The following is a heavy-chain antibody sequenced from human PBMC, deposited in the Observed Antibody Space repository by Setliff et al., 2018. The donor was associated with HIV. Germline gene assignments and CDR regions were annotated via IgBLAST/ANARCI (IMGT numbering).Heavy chain of an antibody. Sequence: PGGSLRLSCAASGFTFSDYYMTWIRQAPGKGLEWVSHISSSGSTIYYADSVKGRFTISRDNAKNSLSLQMNSLRAEDTAVYYCAREGTVRYGYYYYMDVWGKGTTVTVSS. J-gene: IGHJ6*03. CDR1: GFTFSDYY. D-gene: IGHD4-17*01. CDR2: ISSSGSTI. V-gene: IGHV3-11*04. CDR3: AREGTVRYGYYYYMDV.